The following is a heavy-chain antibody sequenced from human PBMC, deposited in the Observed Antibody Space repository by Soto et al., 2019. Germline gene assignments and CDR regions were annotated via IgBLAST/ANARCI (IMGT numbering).Heavy chain of an antibody. V-gene: IGHV1-69*13. CDR1: GGTFSIYA. J-gene: IGHJ6*02. CDR2: IIPIFGTA. CDR3: ASYDSSGYAIYYGMDV. Sequence: SVNVSCKASGGTFSIYAISWVRQAPGQGLEWMGGIIPIFGTANYAQKFQGRVTITADESTSTAYMELSSLRSEDTAVYYCASYDSSGYAIYYGMDVRAQGNTVPVSS. D-gene: IGHD3-22*01.